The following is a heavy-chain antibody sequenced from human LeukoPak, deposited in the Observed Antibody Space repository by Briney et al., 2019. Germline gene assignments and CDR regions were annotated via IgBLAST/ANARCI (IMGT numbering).Heavy chain of an antibody. CDR2: IYYSGST. J-gene: IGHJ3*02. D-gene: IGHD4-17*01. V-gene: IGHV4-39*07. CDR1: GGSISSSSYY. CDR3: ARDLPTTHAFDI. Sequence: QTSETLSLTCTVSGGSISSSSYYWGWIRQPPGKGLEWIGSIYYSGSTYYNPSLKSRVTISVDTSKNQFSLKLSSVTAADTAVYYCARDLPTTHAFDIWGQGTMVTVSS.